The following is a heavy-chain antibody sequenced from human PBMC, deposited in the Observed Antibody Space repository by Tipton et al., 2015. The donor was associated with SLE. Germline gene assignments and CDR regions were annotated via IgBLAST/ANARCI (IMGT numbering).Heavy chain of an antibody. J-gene: IGHJ6*02. CDR2: ISDGGGT. CDR3: ARGMVTWRGAIIGVDV. CDR1: GDSMNSYH. Sequence: GLVKPSENLSLTCTVSGDSMNSYHWIWIRQPPGKGLEWLGYISDGGGTNYNPSLKSRVTISVDPAKNQFSLKLTSVTAPDTAVYYCARGMVTWRGAIIGVDVWGQGTTVNVSS. V-gene: IGHV4-4*09. D-gene: IGHD2-21*02.